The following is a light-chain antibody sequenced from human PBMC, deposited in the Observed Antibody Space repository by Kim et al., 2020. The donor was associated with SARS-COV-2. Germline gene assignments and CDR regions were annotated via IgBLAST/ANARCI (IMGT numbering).Light chain of an antibody. CDR3: QQYGSSPRIT. CDR1: QSVSSSY. Sequence: PGERAPLSCRASQSVSSSYLAWYQQKPGQAPRLLIYGASSRATGIPDRFSGSGSGTDFTLTISRLEPEDFAVYYCQQYGSSPRITFGQGTRLEIK. J-gene: IGKJ5*01. CDR2: GAS. V-gene: IGKV3-20*01.